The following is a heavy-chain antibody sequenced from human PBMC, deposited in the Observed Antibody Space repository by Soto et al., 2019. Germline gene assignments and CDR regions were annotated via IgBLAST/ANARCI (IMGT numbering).Heavy chain of an antibody. J-gene: IGHJ4*02. CDR1: GFTFNTYG. Sequence: GGSLRLSCAASGFTFNTYGMHWVRQAPGRGLEWVAVISYDAKSKLYVDSVRGRFTISRDNSKNTLFLQMDSLRPEDTALYYCARGLLAAGPFDSWGQGTLVTVSA. D-gene: IGHD2-8*02. CDR2: ISYDAKSK. V-gene: IGHV3-30*03. CDR3: ARGLLAAGPFDS.